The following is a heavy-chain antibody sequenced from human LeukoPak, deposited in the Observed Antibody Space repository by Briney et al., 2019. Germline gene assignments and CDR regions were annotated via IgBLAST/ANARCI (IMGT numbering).Heavy chain of an antibody. CDR1: GGSFSGYY. CDR3: ARYGQTAMVDY. Sequence: PSETLSLTCAVYGGSFSGYYWSWIRQPPGKGLEWIGSIYYSGSTYYNPSLKSRVTISVDTSKNQFSLKLSSVTAADTAVYYCARYGQTAMVDYWGQGTLVTVSS. J-gene: IGHJ4*02. D-gene: IGHD5-18*01. V-gene: IGHV4-34*01. CDR2: IYYSGST.